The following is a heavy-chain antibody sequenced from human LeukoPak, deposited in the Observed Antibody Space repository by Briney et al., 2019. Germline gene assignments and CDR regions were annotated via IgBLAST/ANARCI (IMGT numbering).Heavy chain of an antibody. CDR3: ARPANYGDYNLDY. CDR2: ITPNSGDT. Sequence: ASVKVSCKASGYTFTDYYIHWVRQAPGQGLEWIGWITPNSGDTNSAQNFQGRVTMTRDTSISTAYMELSRLRSDDTAVYYCARPANYGDYNLDYWGQGTLVTVSS. CDR1: GYTFTDYY. J-gene: IGHJ4*02. D-gene: IGHD4-17*01. V-gene: IGHV1-2*02.